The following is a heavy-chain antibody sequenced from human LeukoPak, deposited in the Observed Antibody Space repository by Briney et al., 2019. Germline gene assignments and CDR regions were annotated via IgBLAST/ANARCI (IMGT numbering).Heavy chain of an antibody. CDR3: AGCVTYYDSSGYHFDY. CDR2: ISSSGSTI. D-gene: IGHD3-22*01. V-gene: IGHV3-11*01. CDR1: GFTFSDYY. J-gene: IGHJ4*02. Sequence: GGSLRLSCAASGFTFSDYYMSWIRQAPGKGLEWVSYISSSGSTIYYAGSVKGRFTISRDNAKNSLYLQMNSLRAEDTAVYYCAGCVTYYDSSGYHFDYWGQGTLVTVSS.